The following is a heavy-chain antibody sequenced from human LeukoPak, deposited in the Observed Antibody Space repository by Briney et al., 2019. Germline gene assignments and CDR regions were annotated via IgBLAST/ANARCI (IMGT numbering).Heavy chain of an antibody. J-gene: IGHJ4*02. CDR1: GFTFSSYW. Sequence: GGSLRLSCAASGFTFSSYWMSWVRQAPGKGLEWVANIKQDGSEKYYVDSVKGRFTISRDNAKNSLYLQMNSLRAEDTAVYYYGGPYGYGVYDYGYWGQGTLVTVSS. CDR3: GGPYGYGVYDYGY. CDR2: IKQDGSEK. V-gene: IGHV3-7*01. D-gene: IGHD5/OR15-5a*01.